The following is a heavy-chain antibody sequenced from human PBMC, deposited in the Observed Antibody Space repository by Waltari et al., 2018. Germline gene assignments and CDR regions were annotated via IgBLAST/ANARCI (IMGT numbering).Heavy chain of an antibody. Sequence: QLQLQESGPGLVKPSEPLSLTCTVSGDSIISSSYYWGWIRQPPVKGLEWIGSVYYSGRNYYSTALKSRVTISVDTSKNQCSLKLSSVTAADTAVYYFVRHTGRGSRDGFNTWGQGTMVTVSS. CDR3: VRHTGRGSRDGFNT. V-gene: IGHV4-39*01. CDR1: GDSIISSSYY. CDR2: VYYSGRN. D-gene: IGHD1-1*01. J-gene: IGHJ3*02.